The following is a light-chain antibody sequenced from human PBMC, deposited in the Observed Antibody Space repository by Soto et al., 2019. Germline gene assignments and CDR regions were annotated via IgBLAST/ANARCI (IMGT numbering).Light chain of an antibody. CDR3: QQYDNLPQPIT. J-gene: IGKJ5*01. CDR1: QGISSY. CDR2: AAS. V-gene: IGKV1-8*01. Sequence: ALRMTQSPSSLSASKGDRVTITCRASQGISSYLAWYQQKPGKAPKLLIYAASNLETGVPSRFSGSGSGTDFTFTISSLQPEDIATYYCQQYDNLPQPITFGQRTLLEI.